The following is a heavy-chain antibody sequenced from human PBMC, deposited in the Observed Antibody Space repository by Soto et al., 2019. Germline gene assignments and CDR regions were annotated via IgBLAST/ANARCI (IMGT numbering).Heavy chain of an antibody. Sequence: QVQLQESGPGLVKPSQTLSLTCTVSGGSISSGGYYWSWIRQHPGKGLEWIGYIYYSGSTYYNPSLKSRVTISVDTSKNQFSLKLSSVTAADTAVYYCARGPIGYYYYYMDVWGKGTTVTVSS. J-gene: IGHJ6*03. V-gene: IGHV4-31*03. CDR2: IYYSGST. CDR3: ARGPIGYYYYYMDV. CDR1: GGSISSGGYY.